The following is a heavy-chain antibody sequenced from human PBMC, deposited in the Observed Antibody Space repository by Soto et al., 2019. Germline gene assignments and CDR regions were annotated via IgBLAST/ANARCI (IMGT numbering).Heavy chain of an antibody. CDR1: GFTFGSYD. J-gene: IGHJ4*02. V-gene: IGHV3-23*01. D-gene: IGHD6-19*01. Sequence: PGGSLRLSCEASGFTFGSYDMSWVRQAPGRGLEWVSGTTGDGGHTYYIDSVKGRFTVSRDNSKNTLYLQMNSLRVEDTAVYYCARRQWSGTYYSDCWGQGTLVTVSS. CDR3: ARRQWSGTYYSDC. CDR2: TTGDGGHT.